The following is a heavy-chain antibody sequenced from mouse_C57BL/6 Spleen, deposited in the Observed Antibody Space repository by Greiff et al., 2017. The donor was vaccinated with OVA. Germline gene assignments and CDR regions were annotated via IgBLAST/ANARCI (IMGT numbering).Heavy chain of an antibody. CDR3: VREGFYDDYFDY. D-gene: IGHD2-1*01. J-gene: IGHJ2*01. V-gene: IGHV10-3*01. CDR2: IRSKSSNYAT. CDR1: GFTFNTYA. Sequence: EVQRVESGGGLVQPKGSLKLSCAASGFTFNTYAMHWVRQAPGKGLEWVARIRSKSSNYATYYADSVKDRFTISRDDSQSMLYLQMNNLKTEDTAMYDCVREGFYDDYFDYWGQGTTLTVSS.